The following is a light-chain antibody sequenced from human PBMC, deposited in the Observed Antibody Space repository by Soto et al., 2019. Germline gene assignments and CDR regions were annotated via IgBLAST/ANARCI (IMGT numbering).Light chain of an antibody. CDR2: GAS. CDR1: QSVSSK. CDR3: QQYNNWSPFT. Sequence: EIVMTQSPATLSVSPGESATLSCRASQSVSSKLAWYQHKPGQAPRLLIYGASTSAADIPARFSGSGSGTEFTLTISSLQSEDFAVYYCQQYNNWSPFTFGPGTKV. J-gene: IGKJ3*01. V-gene: IGKV3-15*01.